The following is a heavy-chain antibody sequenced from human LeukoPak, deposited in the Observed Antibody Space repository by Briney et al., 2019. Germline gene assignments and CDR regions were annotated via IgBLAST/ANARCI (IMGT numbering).Heavy chain of an antibody. Sequence: SETLSLTCTVSGGSISSYYWSWIRQPAGKGLEWIGRIYTSGSTNYNPSLKSRVTMSVDTSKNQFSLKLSSVTAADTAVYYCAREDSGYDPYSGWYTGGPTYYFDYWGQGTLVTVSS. CDR1: GGSISSYY. V-gene: IGHV4-4*07. CDR2: IYTSGST. J-gene: IGHJ4*02. CDR3: AREDSGYDPYSGWYTGGPTYYFDY. D-gene: IGHD5-12*01.